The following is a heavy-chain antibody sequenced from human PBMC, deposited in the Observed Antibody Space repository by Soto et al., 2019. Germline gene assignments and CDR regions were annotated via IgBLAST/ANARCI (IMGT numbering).Heavy chain of an antibody. D-gene: IGHD3-3*01. V-gene: IGHV1-3*01. J-gene: IGHJ3*02. CDR2: INAGSGNT. CDR1: GYTFTSYS. Sequence: ASVKVSCKASGYTFTSYSMHWVRQAPGQRLEWMGWINAGSGNTKYSQKFQVRVTITADESTSTAYMELSSLRSEDTAVYYCARTTRGGRITIFGVVTHDAFDIWGQGTMVTVSS. CDR3: ARTTRGGRITIFGVVTHDAFDI.